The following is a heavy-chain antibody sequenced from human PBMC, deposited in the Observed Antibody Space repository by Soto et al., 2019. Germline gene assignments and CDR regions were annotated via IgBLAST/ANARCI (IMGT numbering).Heavy chain of an antibody. CDR1: GGSVSSGSYC. V-gene: IGHV4-30-4*08. D-gene: IGHD2-15*01. CDR3: ARVVEETWAP. J-gene: IGHJ5*02. CDR2: IYYSGST. Sequence: QVQLQESGPGLVKPSETLSLTCTVSGGSVSSGSYCWSWIRQPPGKGLEWIGYIYYSGSTYYNPSLKSGVTISVDTSKNQFSLKLSSVTAADTAVYYCARVVEETWAPWGQGTLVTVSS.